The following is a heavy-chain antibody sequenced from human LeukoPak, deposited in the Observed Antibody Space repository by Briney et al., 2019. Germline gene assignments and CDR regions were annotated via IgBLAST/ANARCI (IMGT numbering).Heavy chain of an antibody. CDR2: IYYSGST. D-gene: IGHD3-10*01. CDR1: GGSISSGDYY. V-gene: IGHV4-30-4*01. Sequence: SQTLSLTCTVSGGSISSGDYYWSWIRQPPGKGLEWIGYIYYSGSTYYNPSLKSRVTISVDTSKNQFSLKLSTVTAADTAVYYCAREGGGSNYVDYWGQGTLVTVSS. CDR3: AREGGGSNYVDY. J-gene: IGHJ4*02.